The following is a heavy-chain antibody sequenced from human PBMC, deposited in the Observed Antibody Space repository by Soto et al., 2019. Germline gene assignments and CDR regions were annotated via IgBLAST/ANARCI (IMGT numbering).Heavy chain of an antibody. V-gene: IGHV1-3*01. D-gene: IGHD6-19*01. J-gene: IGHJ4*02. Sequence: ASVKVSCKDSGYTFTSYAMHWVRQAPGQRLEWMGWINAGNGNTKYSQKFQGRVTITRDTSASTAYMELSSLRSEDTAVYYCARSIAVAYRDYWGQGTLVTVSS. CDR2: INAGNGNT. CDR1: GYTFTSYA. CDR3: ARSIAVAYRDY.